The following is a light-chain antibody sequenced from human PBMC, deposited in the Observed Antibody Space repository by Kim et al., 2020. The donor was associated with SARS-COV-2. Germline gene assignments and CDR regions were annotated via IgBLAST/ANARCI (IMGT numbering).Light chain of an antibody. CDR3: SSYTGTSIVI. CDR2: DVI. CDR1: SSDVGGYNA. V-gene: IGLV2-14*04. J-gene: IGLJ2*01. Sequence: GQSITISCTGTSSDVGGYNAVSWYQQHPGKAPKLTIYDVIKRPSGVSTRFSGSKSGNTASLTISGLQAEDEADYYCSSYTGTSIVIFGGGTKVTVL.